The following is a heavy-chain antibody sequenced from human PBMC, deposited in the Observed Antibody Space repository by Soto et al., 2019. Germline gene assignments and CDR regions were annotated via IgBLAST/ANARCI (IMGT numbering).Heavy chain of an antibody. V-gene: IGHV4-4*02. J-gene: IGHJ6*02. CDR2: IYHSGST. CDR3: ARAPDCSGGSCSGYYYYGMDV. CDR1: GGSISSSNW. Sequence: QVQLQESGPGLVKPSGTLSLTCAVSGGSISSSNWWSWVRQPPGKGLEWIGEIYHSGSTNYNPSLKSRVTISVDKSKNQFSLKLSSVTAADTAVYYCARAPDCSGGSCSGYYYYGMDVWGQGTTVTVSS. D-gene: IGHD2-15*01.